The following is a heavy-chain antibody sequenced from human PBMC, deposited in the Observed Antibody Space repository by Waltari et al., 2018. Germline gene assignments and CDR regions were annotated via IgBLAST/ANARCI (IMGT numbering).Heavy chain of an antibody. CDR3: ARGPLIAAAGMGYYYYYYYMDV. CDR1: GGSFSGYY. V-gene: IGHV4-34*01. CDR2: INHSGST. Sequence: QVQLQQWGAGLLKPSETLSLTCAVYGGSFSGYYWSWIRQPPGKGLEWLGEINHSGSTNYNPSLKSRVTISVDTSKNQFALKLSSVTAADTAVYYCARGPLIAAAGMGYYYYYYYMDVWGKGTTVTVSS. J-gene: IGHJ6*03. D-gene: IGHD6-13*01.